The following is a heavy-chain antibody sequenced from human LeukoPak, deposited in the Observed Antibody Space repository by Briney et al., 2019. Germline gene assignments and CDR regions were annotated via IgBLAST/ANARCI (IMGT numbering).Heavy chain of an antibody. D-gene: IGHD2-8*01. V-gene: IGHV4-59*01. CDR2: IYYSGST. CDR3: ARTSFCTNGICYTRCYFDY. Sequence: SETLSLTCAVYGGSFSGYYWSWIRQPPGKGLEWIGYIYYSGSTNYNPSLKSRVTMSVDTSKNQFSLKLSSVTAADTAVYYCARTSFCTNGICYTRCYFDYWGQGTVVTVSS. J-gene: IGHJ4*02. CDR1: GGSFSGYY.